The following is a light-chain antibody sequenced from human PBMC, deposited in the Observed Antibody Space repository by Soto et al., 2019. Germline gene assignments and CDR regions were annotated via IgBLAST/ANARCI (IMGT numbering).Light chain of an antibody. CDR3: SSYTSSSTNVV. CDR1: SSDVGNYDF. CDR2: GVS. V-gene: IGLV2-14*01. Sequence: QSALTQPASVSGSPGQSITIPCTGTSSDVGNYDFVSWYQQRPGKAPKLMIYGVSNRPSGVSNRFSGSKSGNTASLTISGLQAEDEADYYCSSYTSSSTNVVFGRGTKLTV. J-gene: IGLJ2*01.